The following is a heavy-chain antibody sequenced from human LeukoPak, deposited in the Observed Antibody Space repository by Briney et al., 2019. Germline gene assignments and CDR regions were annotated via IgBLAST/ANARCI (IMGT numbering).Heavy chain of an antibody. CDR3: AGGNSFGYYYYGMDV. Sequence: SETLSLTCTVSGGSISSYYWSWIRQPPGKGLEWIGYIYYSGSTNYTPSLKSRVTISVDTSKNQFSLKLSSVTAADTAVYYCAGGNSFGYYYYGMDVWGHGTTVTVSS. CDR2: IYYSGST. D-gene: IGHD4-23*01. J-gene: IGHJ6*02. CDR1: GGSISSYY. V-gene: IGHV4-59*08.